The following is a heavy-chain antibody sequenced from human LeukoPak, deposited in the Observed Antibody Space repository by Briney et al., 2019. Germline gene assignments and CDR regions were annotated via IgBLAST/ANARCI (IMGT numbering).Heavy chain of an antibody. CDR2: INPNSGGT. CDR3: ARDVERSSGGGNY. CDR1: GYTFTGYY. V-gene: IGHV1-2*02. D-gene: IGHD6-19*01. J-gene: IGHJ4*02. Sequence: GDSVKVSCKASGYTFTGYYMHWVRQAPGQGLEWMGWINPNSGGTNYAQKFQGRVTMTRDTSISTAYMELSRLRSDDTAVYYCARDVERSSGGGNYWGQGTLVTVSS.